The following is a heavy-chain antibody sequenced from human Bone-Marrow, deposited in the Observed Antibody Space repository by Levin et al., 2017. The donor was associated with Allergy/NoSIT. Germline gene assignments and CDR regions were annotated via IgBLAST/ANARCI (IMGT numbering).Heavy chain of an antibody. CDR1: GYTFTDYY. CDR2: INPNSGAT. V-gene: IGHV1-2*02. CDR3: ARAPRIVGPTYFDY. Sequence: ASVKVSCKASGYTFTDYYIHWVRQAPGQGLEWMGWINPNSGATNYAQNFQGRVTMTRDTSISTAYMELNRLRSDDTAVYYCARAPRIVGPTYFDYWGQGTLLTVSS. J-gene: IGHJ4*02. D-gene: IGHD1-26*01.